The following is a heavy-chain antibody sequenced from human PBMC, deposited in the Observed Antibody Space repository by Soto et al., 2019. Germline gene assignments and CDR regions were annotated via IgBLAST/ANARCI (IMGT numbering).Heavy chain of an antibody. Sequence: EASVKVSCKASGYTFTSYGISWVRQAPGQGLEWMGWISNDNGNTNYAQKLQGRVTMTTDTSTSTAYMELRNLRSDDTAVYYCARDARIYDDGGYYRRWGQGTLVTVSS. J-gene: IGHJ4*02. V-gene: IGHV1-18*01. CDR3: ARDARIYDDGGYYRR. CDR2: ISNDNGNT. CDR1: GYTFTSYG. D-gene: IGHD3-22*01.